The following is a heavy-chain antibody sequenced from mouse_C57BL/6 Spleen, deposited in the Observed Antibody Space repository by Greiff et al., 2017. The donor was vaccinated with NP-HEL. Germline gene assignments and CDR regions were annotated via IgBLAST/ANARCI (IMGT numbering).Heavy chain of an antibody. Sequence: VQLQQSGAELVKPGASVKLSCKASGYTFTSYWMHWVKQRPGQGLEWIGMIHPNSGSTNYNEKFKSKATLTVDKSSSTAYMQLSSLTSEDSAVYYCAREGYDAMDYWGQGTSVTVSS. CDR1: GYTFTSYW. CDR3: AREGYDAMDY. V-gene: IGHV1-64*01. J-gene: IGHJ4*01. CDR2: IHPNSGST.